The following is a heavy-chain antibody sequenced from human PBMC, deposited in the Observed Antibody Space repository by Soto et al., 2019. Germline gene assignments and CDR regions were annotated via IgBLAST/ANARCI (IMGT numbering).Heavy chain of an antibody. D-gene: IGHD4-4*01. Sequence: TLSLTCTVSGGSTSSYYWGWLRQPPGKGLEWIGYIYYSGSTNYNAALKSRVTIPVDTSEKQFSLKLSSGTAADTAVYYRSASNYCPKYFYYYCMDVWGQGTTVTVSS. CDR3: SASNYCPKYFYYYCMDV. CDR1: GGSTSSYY. CDR2: IYYSGST. J-gene: IGHJ6*02. V-gene: IGHV4-59*01.